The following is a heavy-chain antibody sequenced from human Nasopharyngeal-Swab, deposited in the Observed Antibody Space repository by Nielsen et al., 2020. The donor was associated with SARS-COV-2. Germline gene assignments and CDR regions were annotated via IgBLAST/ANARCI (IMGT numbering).Heavy chain of an antibody. CDR3: AKGGSFRFLEWLFSY. CDR2: VSGSGDNT. CDR1: GFTFSSYA. D-gene: IGHD3-3*01. J-gene: IGHJ4*02. V-gene: IGHV3-23*01. Sequence: GESLKISCAASGFTFSSYAMSWVRQAPGKGLEWASAVSGSGDNTYYADSVKGRFTISRDNSKNTLYLQMNSLRAEDTTVYYCAKGGSFRFLEWLFSYWGQGTLVIVSS.